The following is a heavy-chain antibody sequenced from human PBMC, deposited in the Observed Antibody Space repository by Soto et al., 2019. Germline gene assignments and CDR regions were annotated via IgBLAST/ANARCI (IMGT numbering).Heavy chain of an antibody. CDR3: ARSFGVAAAGPFDY. D-gene: IGHD6-13*01. J-gene: IGHJ4*02. Sequence: QVQLQESGPGLVKPSQTLSLTCTVSGGSISKGGYYWSWIRQHPGKDLEWIGDIYYSGSTYYNPSLKGRVTISVDTSKNEFSLKLSSVTAADTAVYYWARSFGVAAAGPFDYWGQGTLVTVSS. V-gene: IGHV4-31*03. CDR2: IYYSGST. CDR1: GGSISKGGYY.